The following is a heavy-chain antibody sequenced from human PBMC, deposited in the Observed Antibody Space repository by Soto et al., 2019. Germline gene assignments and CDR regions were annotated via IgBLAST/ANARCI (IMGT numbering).Heavy chain of an antibody. Sequence: QVQLVQSGAEVKKPGASVKVSCKASGYTFTSYYMHWVRQAPGQGLEWMGIINPSGGSTSYAQKVQGRVTMTRDTSTSTVYMELSSLRSEDTAVYYCARVTVVPAAKIERWNDAFDIWGQGTMVTVSS. D-gene: IGHD2-2*01. J-gene: IGHJ3*02. CDR3: ARVTVVPAAKIERWNDAFDI. CDR1: GYTFTSYY. V-gene: IGHV1-46*01. CDR2: INPSGGST.